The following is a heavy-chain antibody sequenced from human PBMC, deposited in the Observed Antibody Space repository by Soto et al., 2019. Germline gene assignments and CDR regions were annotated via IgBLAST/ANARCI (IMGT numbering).Heavy chain of an antibody. V-gene: IGHV3-21*01. CDR3: ARVYSGYEGY. D-gene: IGHD5-12*01. J-gene: IGHJ4*02. CDR1: GFTFSSYS. CDR2: ISSSSSYT. Sequence: GGSLRLSCAASGFTFSSYSMNWVRQAPGKGLEWVSSISSSSSYTYYADSVKGRFTISRDNAKNSLYLQMNSLRAEDTAVYYCARVYSGYEGYWGQGTLVTVSS.